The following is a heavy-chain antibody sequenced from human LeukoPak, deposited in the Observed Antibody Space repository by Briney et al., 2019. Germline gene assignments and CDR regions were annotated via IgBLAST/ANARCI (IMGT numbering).Heavy chain of an antibody. CDR3: AKEDYYGSGSYFDY. CDR2: VSGSGGRT. J-gene: IGHJ4*02. CDR1: GFTFSSLA. Sequence: GGSLRLSCAPSGFTFSSLAMSWVRPPPGKGLEWVSAVSGSGGRTYYADSVKGRFTISRDNSKNTLYLQMNSLTAEDTAVYYSAKEDYYGSGSYFDYWGQGTLVTVSS. D-gene: IGHD3-10*01. V-gene: IGHV3-23*01.